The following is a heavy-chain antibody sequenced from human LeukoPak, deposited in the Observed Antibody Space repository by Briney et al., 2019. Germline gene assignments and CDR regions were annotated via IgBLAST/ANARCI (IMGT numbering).Heavy chain of an antibody. CDR2: ISGGGVTT. CDR1: GFTSIAYA. V-gene: IGHV3-23*01. Sequence: GGSLRLSCVGSGFTSIAYALTWARQAPGKGLEWVSGISGGGVTTYYADSVKGRFTISRDNSKNTLYLQMNTLRADDTAIYSCAKTGLVPEDWDAFDVWGHGTTVTVSS. D-gene: IGHD6-19*01. CDR3: AKTGLVPEDWDAFDV. J-gene: IGHJ3*01.